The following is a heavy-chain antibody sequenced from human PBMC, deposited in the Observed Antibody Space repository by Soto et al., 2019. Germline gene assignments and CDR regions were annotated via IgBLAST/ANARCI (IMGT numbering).Heavy chain of an antibody. CDR2: IYYSGST. V-gene: IGHV4-59*01. CDR3: ARGPIVVVPAATVPFDP. Sequence: SETLSLTCTVSGGSISSYYWSWIRQPPGKGLEWIGYIYYSGSTNYNPSLKSRVTISVDTSKNQFSLKLSSVTAADTAVYYCARGPIVVVPAATVPFDPWGQGTLVTVSS. J-gene: IGHJ5*02. CDR1: GGSISSYY. D-gene: IGHD2-2*01.